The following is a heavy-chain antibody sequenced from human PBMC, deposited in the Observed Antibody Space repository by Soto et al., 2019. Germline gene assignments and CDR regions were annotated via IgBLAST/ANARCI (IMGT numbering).Heavy chain of an antibody. V-gene: IGHV3-30*03. Sequence: QMYLVESGGGVVQPGRSLRLSCAASGFTVNRNDMYWVRQAPGKGLEWVAVMSYDGSNQYYADSVKGRFTISRDNSRNTLSLEMNILRAEDTAVYYCASCERFPRVGVDYYALDVWGQGTTVIVSS. CDR1: GFTVNRND. J-gene: IGHJ6*02. D-gene: IGHD3-3*01. CDR2: MSYDGSNQ. CDR3: ASCERFPRVGVDYYALDV.